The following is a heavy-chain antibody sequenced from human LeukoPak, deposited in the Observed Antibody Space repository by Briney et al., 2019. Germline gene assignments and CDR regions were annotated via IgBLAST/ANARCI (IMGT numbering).Heavy chain of an antibody. D-gene: IGHD5-18*01. Sequence: GGSLRLSCAASGFTFSNAWMSWVRQAPGKGLEWVGRIKSKTDGGTTDYAAPVKGRFTISRDDSKNTLYLQMNSLKTEDTAVYYCTTVIESGYSYGYSDYWGQGTLVTVSS. V-gene: IGHV3-15*01. CDR3: TTVIESGYSYGYSDY. CDR1: GFTFSNAW. CDR2: IKSKTDGGTT. J-gene: IGHJ4*02.